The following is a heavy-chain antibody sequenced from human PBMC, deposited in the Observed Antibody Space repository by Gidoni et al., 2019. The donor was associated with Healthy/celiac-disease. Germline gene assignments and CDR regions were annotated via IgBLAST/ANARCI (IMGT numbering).Heavy chain of an antibody. CDR2: INPNSGGT. J-gene: IGHJ6*02. Sequence: QVQLVQSGAEVKKPGASVKVSCKASGYTFTGYYMHWVRQAPGLGLEWMGWINPNSGGTNYAQKFQGWVTMTRDTSISTAYMELSRLRSDDTAVYYCARAGLGYYYYYGMDVWGQGTTVTVSS. D-gene: IGHD6-19*01. V-gene: IGHV1-2*04. CDR3: ARAGLGYYYYYGMDV. CDR1: GYTFTGYY.